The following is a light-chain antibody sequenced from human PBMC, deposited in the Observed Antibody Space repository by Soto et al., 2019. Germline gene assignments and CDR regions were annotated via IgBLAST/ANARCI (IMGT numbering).Light chain of an antibody. CDR3: QHYGNSPT. Sequence: EIVWTQSPGTLSLSPGDGATLSCRASQSVSSGYLAWYQQKPGQAPRHLIYGASRRATGIPDRFSGSGSGTGFTLSISRLEPDDFAVYWCQHYGNSPTFGQGPKVQIK. J-gene: IGKJ1*01. CDR1: QSVSSGY. V-gene: IGKV3-20*01. CDR2: GAS.